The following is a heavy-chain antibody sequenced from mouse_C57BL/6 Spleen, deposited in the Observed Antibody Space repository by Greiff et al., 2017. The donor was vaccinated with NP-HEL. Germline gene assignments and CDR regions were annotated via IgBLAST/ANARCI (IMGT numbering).Heavy chain of an antibody. D-gene: IGHD2-4*01. J-gene: IGHJ2*01. Sequence: QVQLKQSGAELVRPGTSVKMSCKASGYTFTNYWIGWAKQRPGHGLEWIGDIYPGGGYTNYNEKFKGKATLTADKSSSTAYMQFSSLTSEDSAIYYCARDYDRGYFDYWGQGTTLTVSS. CDR2: IYPGGGYT. CDR1: GYTFTNYW. V-gene: IGHV1-63*01. CDR3: ARDYDRGYFDY.